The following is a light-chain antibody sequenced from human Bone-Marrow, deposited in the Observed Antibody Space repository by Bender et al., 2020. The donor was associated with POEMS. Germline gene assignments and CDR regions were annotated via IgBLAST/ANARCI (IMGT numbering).Light chain of an antibody. CDR1: SSNIGNHG. CDR3: SAWDDSLSGWV. J-gene: IGLJ3*02. Sequence: QSVVTQPPSLSAAPRQRVTISCSGSSSNIGNHGVNWYQQLPGAAPKLLIYYDDLLPPGVSDRFSASKSGTSASLAISELQSEDEALYYCSAWDDSLSGWVFGGGTKLTV. CDR2: YDD. V-gene: IGLV1-36*01.